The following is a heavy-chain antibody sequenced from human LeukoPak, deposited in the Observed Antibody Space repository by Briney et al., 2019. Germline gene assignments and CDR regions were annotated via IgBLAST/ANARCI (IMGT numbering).Heavy chain of an antibody. D-gene: IGHD3-10*02. CDR1: GFTFSSYW. CDR2: IKKDGSEK. Sequence: GGSLRLPCAASGFTFSSYWMSWVRQAPGKGLEWVANIKKDGSEKYYVDSVKGRFTISRDNAKTSLYLQMNSLRAEDTVVYYCAELGITMIGGVWGKGTTVTISS. V-gene: IGHV3-7*01. CDR3: AELGITMIGGV. J-gene: IGHJ6*04.